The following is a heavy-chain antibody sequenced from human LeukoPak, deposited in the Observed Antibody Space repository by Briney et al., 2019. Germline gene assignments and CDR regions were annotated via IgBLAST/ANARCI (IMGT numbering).Heavy chain of an antibody. Sequence: ASVKVSCKASGYTFTGYYMHWVQQAPGQGLEWMGRINPSSGGTNYAQKFQGRVTMTRDTSISTAYMELSRLRSDDTAVYYCARGLRFAGLLAYWGQGTLVTVSS. CDR3: ARGLRFAGLLAY. J-gene: IGHJ4*02. V-gene: IGHV1-2*06. CDR2: INPSSGGT. D-gene: IGHD2-15*01. CDR1: GYTFTGYY.